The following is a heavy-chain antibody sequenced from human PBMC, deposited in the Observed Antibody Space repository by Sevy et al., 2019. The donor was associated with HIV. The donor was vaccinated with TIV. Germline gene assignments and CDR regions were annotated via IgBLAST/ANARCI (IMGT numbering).Heavy chain of an antibody. CDR1: GGSISSYY. Sequence: SETLSLTCTVSGGSISSYYWSWIRQPPGKGLEWIGYIYYSGSTNYNPSLKSRVTISVDTSKNQFSLQLRSVTAAGTAVYYCARLLWFGEIGDSQFDYWGQGTLVTVSS. D-gene: IGHD3-10*01. CDR3: ARLLWFGEIGDSQFDY. J-gene: IGHJ4*02. V-gene: IGHV4-59*01. CDR2: IYYSGST.